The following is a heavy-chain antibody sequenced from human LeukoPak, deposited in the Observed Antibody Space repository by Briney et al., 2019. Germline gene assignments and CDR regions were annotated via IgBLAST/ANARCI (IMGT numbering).Heavy chain of an antibody. CDR3: ARGAGFDY. D-gene: IGHD6-13*01. CDR1: GGSISSSSYY. Sequence: SETLSLTCTVSGGSISSSSYYWGWIRQPPGKGLEWIGSIYYSGSTYYNPSLKSRVTISVDTSKNQFSLKLSSVTAADTAVYYCARGAGFDYWGQGTLVTVSS. CDR2: IYYSGST. J-gene: IGHJ4*02. V-gene: IGHV4-39*07.